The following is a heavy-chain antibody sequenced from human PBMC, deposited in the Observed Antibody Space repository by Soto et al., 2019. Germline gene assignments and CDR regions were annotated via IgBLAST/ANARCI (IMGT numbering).Heavy chain of an antibody. CDR3: ARGGTFRTFDY. Sequence: SETLSITCTVSGGSIYNYYWSWIRQPPGKGLEWIGYIYCSGNTNYNPSLKSRVTISVDTSKNQFSLRLSSATAADTAVYYCARGGTFRTFDYWGQGTLVTVSS. CDR2: IYCSGNT. J-gene: IGHJ4*02. V-gene: IGHV4-59*01. CDR1: GGSIYNYY. D-gene: IGHD3-16*01.